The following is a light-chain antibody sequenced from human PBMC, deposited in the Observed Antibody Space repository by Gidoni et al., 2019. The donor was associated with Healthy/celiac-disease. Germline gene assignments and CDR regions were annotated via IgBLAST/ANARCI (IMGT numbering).Light chain of an antibody. CDR2: DAS. V-gene: IGKV3-11*01. J-gene: IGKJ3*01. CDR3: QQRSNWPLVT. CDR1: QSVSSY. Sequence: DIVLTQSPATLSLSPGERATLSCRASQSVSSYLAWYQQKPGQAPRLLIYDASNRATGIPARFSGSGSGTDFTLTISSLEPEDFAVYYCQQRSNWPLVTFGPGTKVEIK.